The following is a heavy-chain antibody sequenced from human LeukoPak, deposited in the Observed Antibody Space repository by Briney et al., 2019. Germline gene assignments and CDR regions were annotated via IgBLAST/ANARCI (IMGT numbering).Heavy chain of an antibody. Sequence: PSETLSLTCAVYGGSFSGYYWSWIRQPPGKGLEWIGEINHSGSTNYNSSLKSRVTISVDTSKNQFSLKLSSVTAADTAVYYCARGRDSNYGYWGQGTLVTVSS. CDR1: GGSFSGYY. CDR2: INHSGST. J-gene: IGHJ4*02. CDR3: ARGRDSNYGY. D-gene: IGHD4-11*01. V-gene: IGHV4-34*01.